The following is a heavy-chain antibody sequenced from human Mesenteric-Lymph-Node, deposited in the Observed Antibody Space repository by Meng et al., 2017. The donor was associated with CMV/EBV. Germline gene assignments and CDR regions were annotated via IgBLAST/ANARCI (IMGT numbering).Heavy chain of an antibody. V-gene: IGHV3-33*06. CDR3: AKDGDCSGTSCYKFYFDS. CDR2: IWYDGSKT. J-gene: IGHJ4*02. CDR1: GFTFSSYA. Sequence: GESLKISCAASGFTFSSYAMHWVRQAPGKGLEWVAVIWYDGSKTYYTDSVKGRFTVSKDNSKNTVYLQMNSLRAEDTAVYYCAKDGDCSGTSCYKFYFDSWGQGTLVTVSS. D-gene: IGHD2-2*02.